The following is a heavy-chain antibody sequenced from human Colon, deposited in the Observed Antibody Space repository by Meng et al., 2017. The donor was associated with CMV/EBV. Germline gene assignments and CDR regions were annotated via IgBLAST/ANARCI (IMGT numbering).Heavy chain of an antibody. J-gene: IGHJ6*02. CDR2: IGGSGSTI. D-gene: IGHD5-18*01. V-gene: IGHV3-48*03. Sequence: GGSLRLSCAASGFTFSTYEMNWVRQAPGKGLEWVSYIGGSGSTIYYADSVKGRFTISRDNAKNSLYLQMNSLSAEDTAVYYCARDRHSHGHYYYYGMDVWGQGTTVTVSS. CDR3: ARDRHSHGHYYYYGMDV. CDR1: GFTFSTYE.